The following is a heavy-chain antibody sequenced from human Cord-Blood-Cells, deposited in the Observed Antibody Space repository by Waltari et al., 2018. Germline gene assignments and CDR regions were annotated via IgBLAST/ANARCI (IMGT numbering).Heavy chain of an antibody. CDR1: GYSISSGYY. CDR2: IYHSGST. V-gene: IGHV4-38-2*01. D-gene: IGHD3-10*01. J-gene: IGHJ4*02. CDR3: ARGIYYGSGSYFDY. Sequence: QVQLQESGPGLVKTSETLSLTCAVSGYSISSGYYWGWIRQPPGKGLEWIGSIYHSGSTYYNPSLKSRVTISVDTSKNQFSLKLSSVTAADTAVYYCARGIYYGSGSYFDYWGQGTLVTVSS.